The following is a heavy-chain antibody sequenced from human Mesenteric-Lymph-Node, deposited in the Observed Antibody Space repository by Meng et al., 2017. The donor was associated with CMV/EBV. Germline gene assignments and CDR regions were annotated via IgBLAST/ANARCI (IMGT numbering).Heavy chain of an antibody. CDR1: GLTVTSHF. D-gene: IGHD2-15*01. V-gene: IGHV3-66*03. CDR3: ARAPALYCSGGGGMDV. J-gene: IGHJ6*02. Sequence: GGSLRLSCTASGLTVTSHFMSWIRQAPGKGLEWVSSIYSCGSTYYADSVRGRVSISRDTSKNTMYLQMNSLRAEDTAVYYCARAPALYCSGGGGMDVWGQGTTVTVSS. CDR2: IYSCGST.